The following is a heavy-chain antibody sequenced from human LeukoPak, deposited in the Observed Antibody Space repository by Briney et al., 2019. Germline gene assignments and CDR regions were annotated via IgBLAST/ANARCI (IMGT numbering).Heavy chain of an antibody. CDR2: INESGNT. CDR1: GESFSDYY. Sequence: PSETLSLTCAVYGESFSDYYWSWFRQPPGKGLEWIGEINESGNTNYNPSLKSRVTILVDRSKTQFYLKMNSVTAADTATYYCAKGVSCWGQGTLVTVSS. J-gene: IGHJ4*02. CDR3: AKGVSC. V-gene: IGHV4-34*01.